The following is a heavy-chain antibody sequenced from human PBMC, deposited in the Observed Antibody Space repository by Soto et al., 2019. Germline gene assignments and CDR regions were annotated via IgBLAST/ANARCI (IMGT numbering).Heavy chain of an antibody. V-gene: IGHV1-69*15. J-gene: IGHJ5*02. Sequence: QVQLLQSGAEVKKPGSSVKVSCKASGGTFSNYAITWVRQAPGQGLEWLGRIIPIFGSTNFAQKFQGRVTLTADESTTTVYMELSCLRSDDTAVYFCAKDGGKDGYFGNWFDPWGQGTLVTVSS. D-gene: IGHD5-18*01. CDR1: GGTFSNYA. CDR2: IIPIFGST. CDR3: AKDGGKDGYFGNWFDP.